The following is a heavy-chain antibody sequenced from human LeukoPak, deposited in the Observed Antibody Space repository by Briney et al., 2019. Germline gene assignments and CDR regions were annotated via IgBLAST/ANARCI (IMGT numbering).Heavy chain of an antibody. CDR2: IYYSGST. CDR1: GGSISSYY. J-gene: IGHJ4*02. V-gene: IGHV4-59*01. Sequence: PSETLSLTCTVSGGSISSYYWSWIRQPPGKGPEWIGYIYYSGSTNYNPSLKSRVTISVDTSKNQFSLKLSSVTAADTAVYYCARGWTGWGQGTLVTVSS. CDR3: ARGWTG. D-gene: IGHD1-1*01.